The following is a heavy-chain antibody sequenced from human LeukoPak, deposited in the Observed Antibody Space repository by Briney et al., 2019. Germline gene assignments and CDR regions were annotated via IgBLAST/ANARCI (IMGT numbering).Heavy chain of an antibody. V-gene: IGHV3-64D*06. Sequence: SGGSLRLSCSASGFIFSPYAMHWVRQAPGKGLEYVSSISREGKTTYYADSVKGRFTISRDNSKNTLYLQMSSLRPEDTAVYYCVKDRWVDHWGQGTLVTVSS. CDR3: VKDRWVDH. CDR2: ISREGKTT. D-gene: IGHD6-13*01. J-gene: IGHJ4*02. CDR1: GFIFSPYA.